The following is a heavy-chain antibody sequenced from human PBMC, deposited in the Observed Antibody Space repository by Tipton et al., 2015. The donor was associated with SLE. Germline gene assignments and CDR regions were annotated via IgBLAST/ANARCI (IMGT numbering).Heavy chain of an antibody. CDR2: INHSGST. Sequence: TLSLTCAVYGGSFSGYYWSWIRQPPGKGLEWIGEINHSGSTNYNPSLKSRVTISVDTSKNQLSLKLSSVTAADTAVNYCARGSGGHSGSYFGAFDIWGQGTMVTVSS. CDR1: GGSFSGYY. CDR3: ARGSGGHSGSYFGAFDI. V-gene: IGHV4-34*01. J-gene: IGHJ3*02. D-gene: IGHD1-26*01.